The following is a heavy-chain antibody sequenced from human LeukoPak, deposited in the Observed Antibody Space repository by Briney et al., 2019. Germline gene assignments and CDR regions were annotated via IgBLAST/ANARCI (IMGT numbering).Heavy chain of an antibody. J-gene: IGHJ6*02. Sequence: GGSLRLSCAASGFTVSSNYMSWVRQAPGKGLEWVSVIYSGGSTYYADSVKGRFTISRDNSKNTLYLQMNSLRAEDTAVYYCARDPEGVLQYHPYYYYYGMDVWGQGTTVTVSS. CDR3: ARDPEGVLQYHPYYYYYGMDV. CDR1: GFTVSSNY. V-gene: IGHV3-53*05. CDR2: IYSGGST. D-gene: IGHD4-11*01.